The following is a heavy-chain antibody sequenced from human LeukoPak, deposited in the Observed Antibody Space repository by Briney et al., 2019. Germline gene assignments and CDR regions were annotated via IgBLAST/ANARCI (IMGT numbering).Heavy chain of an antibody. CDR3: ATDRPHPRNEPTNFDY. CDR1: GFTFSSYE. J-gene: IGHJ4*02. CDR2: ISSSGSTI. V-gene: IGHV3-48*03. D-gene: IGHD1-1*01. Sequence: PGGSLRLSCAASGFTFSSYEMNWVRQAPGKGLEWISYISSSGSTIYYADSVKGRFTISRDNAKSALYLQLNNLRAEDTAVYYCATDRPHPRNEPTNFDYWGQGTLVTVSS.